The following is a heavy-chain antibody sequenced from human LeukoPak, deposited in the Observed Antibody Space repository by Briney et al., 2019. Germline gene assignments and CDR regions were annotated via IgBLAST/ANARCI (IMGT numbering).Heavy chain of an antibody. CDR3: ARDGSWSSISYSDY. CDR1: GYTFTGYY. V-gene: IGHV1-2*02. J-gene: IGHJ4*02. CDR2: INPNSGDT. D-gene: IGHD2-2*01. Sequence: ASVKVSCKASGYTFTGYYIHWVRQAPGQGLEWMGWINPNSGDTKYKQRFQGRVTMTRDTSISTAYMELTRLRSDDAAVYFCARDGSWSSISYSDYWGQGTLVTVSS.